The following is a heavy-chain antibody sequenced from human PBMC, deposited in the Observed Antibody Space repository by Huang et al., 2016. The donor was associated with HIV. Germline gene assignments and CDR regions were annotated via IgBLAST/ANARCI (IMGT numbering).Heavy chain of an antibody. D-gene: IGHD3-10*01. J-gene: IGHJ4*02. CDR1: GGSIRSDNYY. Sequence: QLQLQESGPGLVKPSETLSPTCTVSGGSIRSDNYYWGWIRQPPGKGLAWIGSIYYRGSTSSNPSLKLRATITLDTSKNPFSLRMRSVTAADTAVYYCARLPGSITMIRGVITDPYWGQGTLVTVSS. V-gene: IGHV4-39*02. CDR3: ARLPGSITMIRGVITDPY. CDR2: IYYRGST.